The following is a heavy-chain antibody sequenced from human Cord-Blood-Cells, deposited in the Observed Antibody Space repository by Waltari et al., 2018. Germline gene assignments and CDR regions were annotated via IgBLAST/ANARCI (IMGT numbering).Heavy chain of an antibody. V-gene: IGHV1-8*01. D-gene: IGHD1-26*01. CDR1: GYPLPSYD. CDR3: AIGSYLASLAEYFQH. Sequence: QVQLVQSGAEVKKPGASVKVSCKASGYPLPSYDITWVRQATGQGLGGMGWMNPNSGNTGYAQKFQGRVTMTRNTSISTAYMELSSLRSEDTAVYYCAIGSYLASLAEYFQHWGQGTLVTVSS. CDR2: MNPNSGNT. J-gene: IGHJ1*01.